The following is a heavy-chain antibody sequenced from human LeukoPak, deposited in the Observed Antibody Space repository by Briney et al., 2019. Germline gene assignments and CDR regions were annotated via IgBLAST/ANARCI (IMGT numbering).Heavy chain of an antibody. CDR3: ARALRGGSSPRWDY. Sequence: ASVKVSCKASGYTVTSYGISWVRQAPGQGLEWMGWISAYNGNTNYAQKLQGRVTMTTDTSTSTAYMELRSLRSDDTAVYYCARALRGGSSPRWDYWGQGTLVTVSS. D-gene: IGHD6-6*01. CDR2: ISAYNGNT. CDR1: GYTVTSYG. V-gene: IGHV1-18*01. J-gene: IGHJ4*02.